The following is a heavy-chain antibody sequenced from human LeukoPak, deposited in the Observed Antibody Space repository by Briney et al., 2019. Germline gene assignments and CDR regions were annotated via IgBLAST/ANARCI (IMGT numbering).Heavy chain of an antibody. Sequence: SEXXSLTCTVSGGSISSYYWSWIRQPPGKGLEWIGYIYYSGSTNYNPSLTSRVTISVDTSKNQFSLKLSSVTAADTAVYYCARVGGDKWLSFDYWGQGTLVTVSS. CDR1: GGSISSYY. CDR2: IYYSGST. CDR3: ARVGGDKWLSFDY. J-gene: IGHJ4*02. D-gene: IGHD6-19*01. V-gene: IGHV4-59*01.